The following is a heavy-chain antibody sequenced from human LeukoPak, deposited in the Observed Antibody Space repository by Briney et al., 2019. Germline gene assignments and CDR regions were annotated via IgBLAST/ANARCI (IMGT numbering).Heavy chain of an antibody. Sequence: SETLSLTCTVSGGSISSYYWSWIRQPPGKGLEWIGYIYYSGSTNYNPSLKSRVTISVDTSKNQFSLKLSSVTAADTAGYYCARHFRGRSYGFVYWGQGTLVTVSS. CDR1: GGSISSYY. J-gene: IGHJ4*02. CDR3: ARHFRGRSYGFVY. CDR2: IYYSGST. V-gene: IGHV4-59*08. D-gene: IGHD5-18*01.